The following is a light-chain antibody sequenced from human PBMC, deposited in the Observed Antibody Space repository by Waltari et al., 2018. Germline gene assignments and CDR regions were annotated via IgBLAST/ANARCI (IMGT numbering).Light chain of an antibody. V-gene: IGLV2-23*01. J-gene: IGLJ3*02. CDR3: CSYAGSYTWV. CDR1: SSDVGNYNL. CDR2: DDN. Sequence: QSALTQPASVSGSPGQSITISCTGTSSDVGNYNLVSWYQQYPGKPPKVMIDDDNRRPSGVSDRVAGSKSGNTASLTISGVQAEDEADYYCCSYAGSYTWVFGGGTKLTVL.